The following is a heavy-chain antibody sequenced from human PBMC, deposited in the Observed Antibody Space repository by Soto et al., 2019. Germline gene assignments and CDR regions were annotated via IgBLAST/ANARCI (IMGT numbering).Heavy chain of an antibody. CDR2: INAGDDIT. CDR1: GYTFMSYP. V-gene: IGHV1-3*01. J-gene: IGHJ6*02. D-gene: IGHD2-2*01. Sequence: AASVKVSCKASGYTFMSYPLHWVRQAPGQRPEWMGWINAGDDITQYSQKIQGRLTITRDTSASTAYMELSSLRSEDTAVYYCARGVVVVPAENYYYYYGMDVWGQGTTVTVSS. CDR3: ARGVVVVPAENYYYYYGMDV.